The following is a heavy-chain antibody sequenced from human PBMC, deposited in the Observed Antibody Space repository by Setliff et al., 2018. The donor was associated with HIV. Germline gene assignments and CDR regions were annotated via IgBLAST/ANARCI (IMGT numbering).Heavy chain of an antibody. J-gene: IGHJ5*02. CDR3: ARDFGGYCSSMSCPGLFDP. Sequence: SVKVSCKASGGTFSSYVINWVRQAPGQGLEWMGGIIPIFGTTNYAQKFQGRVTITTDESTSTAYMELSGLRSEDTAVYYCARDFGGYCSSMSCPGLFDPWGQGTLVTVSS. V-gene: IGHV1-69*05. CDR1: GGTFSSYV. CDR2: IIPIFGTT. D-gene: IGHD2-2*01.